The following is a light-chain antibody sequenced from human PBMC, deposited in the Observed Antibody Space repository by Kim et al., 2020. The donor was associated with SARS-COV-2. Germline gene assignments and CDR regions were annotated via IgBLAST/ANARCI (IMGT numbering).Light chain of an antibody. Sequence: SITISCTGTMCAVGSYNLYPCYQQHPGKAPKLMIYEVSKRPSGVSNRFSGSKSGNTASLTISGLQAEDEADYYCCSYAGSSTYVVFGGGTQLTVL. CDR1: MCAVGSYNL. CDR2: EVS. V-gene: IGLV2-23*02. J-gene: IGLJ2*01. CDR3: CSYAGSSTYVV.